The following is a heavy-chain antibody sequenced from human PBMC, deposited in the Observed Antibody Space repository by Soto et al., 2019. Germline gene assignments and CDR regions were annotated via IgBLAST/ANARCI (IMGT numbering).Heavy chain of an antibody. CDR2: IYYSGST. D-gene: IGHD2-2*01. CDR3: ARFIVVAVPKGEASWFVF. J-gene: IGHJ5*01. V-gene: IGHV4-59*01. Sequence: PSETLSLTCSVSGDSISNYYWSWIRQPPGKGLEWIGYIYYSGSTNYNPSLKSRVTISVDTSKNQFSLKLSSVTAADTAVYYCARFIVVAVPKGEASWFVFWGQGTLVTVSS. CDR1: GDSISNYY.